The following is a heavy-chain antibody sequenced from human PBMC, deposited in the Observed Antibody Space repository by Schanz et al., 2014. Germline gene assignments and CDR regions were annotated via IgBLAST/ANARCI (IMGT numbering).Heavy chain of an antibody. Sequence: EVQLLESGGGLVQPGGSLRLSCAGSGFTFSSYAMSWVRQTPGKGLEWVSVISGSGVTIYYADSVKGRFTISRDNSKNTLYLQMNGLRAEDTAVYFCARDLSSLIQGDVWGKGTTXTVSS. CDR2: ISGSGVTI. D-gene: IGHD2-2*01. V-gene: IGHV3-23*01. CDR1: GFTFSSYA. J-gene: IGHJ6*04. CDR3: ARDLSSLIQGDV.